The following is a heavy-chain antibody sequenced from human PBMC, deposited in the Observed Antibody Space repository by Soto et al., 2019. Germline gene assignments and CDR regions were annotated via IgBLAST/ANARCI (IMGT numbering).Heavy chain of an antibody. J-gene: IGHJ5*02. Sequence: PSETLSLTCTVSGDSISGGVSFWSWIRQPPGKGLEWIANVYYSVSSYYNPSLKSRLTISVDTTKNQFSLQLKSMTAADTAVYYCAKLSCTSSTCYFPGWFDPWGQGTLVTVSS. V-gene: IGHV4-31*03. D-gene: IGHD2-2*01. CDR1: GDSISGGVSF. CDR3: AKLSCTSSTCYFPGWFDP. CDR2: VYYSVSS.